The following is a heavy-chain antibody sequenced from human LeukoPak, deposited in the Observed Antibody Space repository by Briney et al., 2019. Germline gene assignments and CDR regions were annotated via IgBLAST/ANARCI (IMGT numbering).Heavy chain of an antibody. D-gene: IGHD1-26*01. J-gene: IGHJ4*02. Sequence: GGSLRLSCAASGFNFSSYWMHWVRQAPGKGLVWVSRINSDGSSTSYADSVKGRFTTSRDNAKNTLYLQMNSLRAEDTAVYYCARAPVGATCFDYWGQGTLVTVSS. CDR3: ARAPVGATCFDY. CDR2: INSDGSST. V-gene: IGHV3-74*01. CDR1: GFNFSSYW.